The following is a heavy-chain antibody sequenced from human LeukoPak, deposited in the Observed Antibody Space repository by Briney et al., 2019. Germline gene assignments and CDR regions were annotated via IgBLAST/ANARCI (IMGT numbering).Heavy chain of an antibody. CDR2: ISSSSSYI. J-gene: IGHJ4*02. D-gene: IGHD2-15*01. CDR1: GFTFSSYY. Sequence: GGSLRLSCAASGFTFSSYYMNWVRQAPGKGLEWVSSISSSSSYIYYADSVKGRFTISRDTAKNLLYLQMNSLRAEDTAVYYCARAYCSGGSCYPFDYWGQGTLVTVSS. V-gene: IGHV3-21*01. CDR3: ARAYCSGGSCYPFDY.